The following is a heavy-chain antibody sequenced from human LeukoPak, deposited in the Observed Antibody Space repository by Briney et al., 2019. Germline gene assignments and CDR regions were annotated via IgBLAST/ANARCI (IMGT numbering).Heavy chain of an antibody. D-gene: IGHD5-12*01. V-gene: IGHV1-8*01. CDR2: MNPNNANT. J-gene: IGHJ6*02. CDR3: ARAGLPIQYYYYYGMDV. CDR1: GYTFTSYD. Sequence: ASVKVSCKASGYTFTSYDISWARQAPGQGLAWMAWMNPNNANTGYGQKFQGRVTLTKNIAINTAYMELSSLRPEDTAVYYCARAGLPIQYYYYYGMDVWGQGTTVTVSS.